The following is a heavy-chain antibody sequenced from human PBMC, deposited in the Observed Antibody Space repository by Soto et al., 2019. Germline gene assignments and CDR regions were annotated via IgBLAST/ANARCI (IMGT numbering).Heavy chain of an antibody. V-gene: IGHV3-7*01. Sequence: GGSLRLSCAASGFTFRRYWMDCVRQAPRKGLEWVATIKHDGSEKYYVDSVKGRFTISRDNAKNSLYLQMNSLRAEDTAVYYCARASIAVAGLDAFDIWGQGTMVTVSS. J-gene: IGHJ3*02. CDR1: GFTFRRYW. D-gene: IGHD6-19*01. CDR3: ARASIAVAGLDAFDI. CDR2: IKHDGSEK.